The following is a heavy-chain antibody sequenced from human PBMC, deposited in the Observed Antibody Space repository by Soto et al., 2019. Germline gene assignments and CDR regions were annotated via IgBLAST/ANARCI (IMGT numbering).Heavy chain of an antibody. CDR3: ARGKIIMVRGVIPVWFDP. CDR1: GGSISSYY. V-gene: IGHV4-59*01. Sequence: QVQLQESGPGLVKPSETLSLTCTVSGGSISSYYWSWIRQPPGKGLEWIGYIYYSGSTNYNPSLTSRVTISVATSTIKFSQKLSSVTAADTAVYYCARGKIIMVRGVIPVWFDPWGQGTLVTVSS. CDR2: IYYSGST. D-gene: IGHD3-10*01. J-gene: IGHJ5*02.